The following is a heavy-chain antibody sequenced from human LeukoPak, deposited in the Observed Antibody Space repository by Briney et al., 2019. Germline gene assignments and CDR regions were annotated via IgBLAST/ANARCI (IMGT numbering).Heavy chain of an antibody. V-gene: IGHV3-21*01. CDR2: ISSSSSYI. CDR1: GFTLSSYS. D-gene: IGHD3-22*01. CDR3: ARVGYYYDSSGWPDINAFDI. Sequence: GGSLRLSCAASGFTLSSYSMNWVRQAPGKGLEWVSSISSSSSYIYYADSVKGRFTISRDNAKNSLYLQMNSLRAEDTAVYYCARVGYYYDSSGWPDINAFDIWGQGTMVTVSS. J-gene: IGHJ3*02.